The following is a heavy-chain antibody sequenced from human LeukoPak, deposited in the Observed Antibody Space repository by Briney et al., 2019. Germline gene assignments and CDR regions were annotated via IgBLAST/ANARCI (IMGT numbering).Heavy chain of an antibody. Sequence: PGRFPRLSCAASGFTFSNYGMHWVRQAPGKGLEWVAVIWYDASNKFYGDSVKGRFTISRDNSKNTLYLQMNSLRAEDTAVYYCAREGVAAKDAFDIWGRGTMVTVSS. J-gene: IGHJ3*02. D-gene: IGHD2-15*01. V-gene: IGHV3-33*01. CDR1: GFTFSNYG. CDR3: AREGVAAKDAFDI. CDR2: IWYDASNK.